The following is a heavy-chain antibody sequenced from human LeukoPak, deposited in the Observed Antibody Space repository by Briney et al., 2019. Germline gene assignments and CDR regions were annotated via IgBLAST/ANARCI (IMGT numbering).Heavy chain of an antibody. D-gene: IGHD3-22*01. Sequence: GASVKVSCKASGYTFTTYAMHWVRQAPGQRLEWMGWINAGNGNTKYSQKFQGRVTITRDTSASTAYMELSSLRSEGTAVYYCARLTYYYDSSGQIWFDPWGQGTLVTVSS. V-gene: IGHV1-3*01. CDR1: GYTFTTYA. J-gene: IGHJ5*02. CDR2: INAGNGNT. CDR3: ARLTYYYDSSGQIWFDP.